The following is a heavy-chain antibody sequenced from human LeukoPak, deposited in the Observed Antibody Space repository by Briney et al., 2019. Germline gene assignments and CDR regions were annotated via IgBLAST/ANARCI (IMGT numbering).Heavy chain of an antibody. CDR1: GGSFSGYY. V-gene: IGHV4-34*01. D-gene: IGHD6-13*01. J-gene: IGHJ4*02. Sequence: SETLSLTCAVYGGSFSGYYWSWIRQPPGKGLEWIGEINHSGSTNYNPSLKSRVTISVDTSKNQFSLKLSSVTAADTAVYYCARGIAAAGTDYWGQETLVTVSS. CDR3: ARGIAAAGTDY. CDR2: INHSGST.